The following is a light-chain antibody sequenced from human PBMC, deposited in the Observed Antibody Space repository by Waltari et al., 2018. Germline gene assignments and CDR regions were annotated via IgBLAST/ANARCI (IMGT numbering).Light chain of an antibody. CDR3: GTWDDGLSAWV. CDR2: YNN. V-gene: IGLV1-47*02. Sequence: QSVLTQPPSASEAARKTVTISCSGSYSNIGSNSVSWYQEVPGTAPKLLIYYNNERASGVSGRFSGSKSGTSASLAIRGVQAEDEAEYYCGTWDDGLSAWVFGGGTRLTVL. J-gene: IGLJ3*02. CDR1: YSNIGSNS.